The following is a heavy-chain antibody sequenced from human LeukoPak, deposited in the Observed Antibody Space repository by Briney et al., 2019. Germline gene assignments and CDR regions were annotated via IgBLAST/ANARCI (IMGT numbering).Heavy chain of an antibody. CDR2: IYSGGST. J-gene: IGHJ4*02. CDR1: GFTVSSNY. CDR3: ARDYCSSTSCPGYYFDY. V-gene: IGHV3-53*01. Sequence: GGSLRLSCAASGFTVSSNYMSWVRQAPGKGLEWVSVIYSGGSTYYADSVKGRFTISRDSSKNTLYLQMNSLRAEDTAVYYCARDYCSSTSCPGYYFDYWGQGTLVTVSS. D-gene: IGHD2-2*01.